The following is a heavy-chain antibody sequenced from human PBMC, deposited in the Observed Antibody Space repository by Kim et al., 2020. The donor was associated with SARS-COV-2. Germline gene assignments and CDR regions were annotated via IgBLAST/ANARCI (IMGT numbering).Heavy chain of an antibody. V-gene: IGHV1-46*01. D-gene: IGHD1-26*01. CDR2: ITPSSGYT. Sequence: ASVKVSCKASGYTFTSFYIHWVRLAPGQGLEWMGIITPSSGYTSYAQKFEGRVTMTSDTSTTTVYMELSSLRSEDTAVYYCARDQWETLWVLDYWGQGTLVTVSS. CDR1: GYTFTSFY. CDR3: ARDQWETLWVLDY. J-gene: IGHJ4*02.